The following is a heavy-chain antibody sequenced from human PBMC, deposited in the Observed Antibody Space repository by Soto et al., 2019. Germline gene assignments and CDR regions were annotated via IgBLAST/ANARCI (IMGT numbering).Heavy chain of an antibody. CDR2: IYYSGST. Sequence: SETLSLTCTVSGGSISSYYWSWIRQPPGKGLEWIGYIYYSGSTNYSPSLKSRVTISVDTSKNQFSLKLSSVTAADTAVYYCARELSITVRFDYWGQGTLVTVSS. V-gene: IGHV4-59*12. J-gene: IGHJ4*02. CDR1: GGSISSYY. CDR3: ARELSITVRFDY. D-gene: IGHD4-17*01.